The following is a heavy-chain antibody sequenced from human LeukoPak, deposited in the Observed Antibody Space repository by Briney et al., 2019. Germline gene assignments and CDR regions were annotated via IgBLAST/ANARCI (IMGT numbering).Heavy chain of an antibody. Sequence: SVKVSCKASGGTFSSYAISWVRQAPGQGLEWMGRIIPIFGTANYAQKFQGRVTITTDESTSTAYMELSSLRSDDTAVYYCARDRDGYNQFDYWGQGTLVTVSS. J-gene: IGHJ4*02. CDR3: ARDRDGYNQFDY. CDR2: IIPIFGTA. D-gene: IGHD5-24*01. CDR1: GGTFSSYA. V-gene: IGHV1-69*05.